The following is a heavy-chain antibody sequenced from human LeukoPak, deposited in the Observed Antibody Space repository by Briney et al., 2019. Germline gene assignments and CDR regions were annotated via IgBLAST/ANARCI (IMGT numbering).Heavy chain of an antibody. CDR2: IYPGDSDI. J-gene: IGHJ4*02. D-gene: IGHD1-14*01. Sequence: GASLKISCQGSGYSFSNYWIVWVRQLPEKGLEWMGIIYPGDSDIKYSPSFQGQVTISADKSTSTAYLQWSSLRASDTAMYYCARLREPGFHFDYWGQGTLVTVSS. V-gene: IGHV5-51*01. CDR1: GYSFSNYW. CDR3: ARLREPGFHFDY.